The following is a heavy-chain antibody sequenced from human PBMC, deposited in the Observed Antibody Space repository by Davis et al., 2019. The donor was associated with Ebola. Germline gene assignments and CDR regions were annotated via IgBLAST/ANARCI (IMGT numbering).Heavy chain of an antibody. CDR3: ARGAGSSGYYTYFDY. CDR1: GYTFTGYH. CDR2: INPNSGGT. J-gene: IGHJ4*02. Sequence: ASVKVSCKASGYTFTGYHMHWVRQAPGQGLEWMGWINPNSGGTNYAQKFQGRVTMTRDTSISTAYMELSRLRSDDTAVYYCARGAGSSGYYTYFDYWGQGTLVTVSS. V-gene: IGHV1-2*02. D-gene: IGHD3-22*01.